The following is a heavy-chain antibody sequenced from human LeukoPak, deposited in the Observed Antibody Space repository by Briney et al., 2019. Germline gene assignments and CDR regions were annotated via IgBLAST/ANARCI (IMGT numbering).Heavy chain of an antibody. CDR3: ARGGYYGSGNDFRFDP. Sequence: SETLSLTCTVSGGSIISYYWSWIRQPPGKGLEWIGYICYSGSTNYKPSLKSRVTISVDTSKNQFSLKLSSVTAADTAVYYCARGGYYGSGNDFRFDPWGQGTLVTVSS. D-gene: IGHD3-10*01. J-gene: IGHJ5*02. V-gene: IGHV4-59*01. CDR1: GGSIISYY. CDR2: ICYSGST.